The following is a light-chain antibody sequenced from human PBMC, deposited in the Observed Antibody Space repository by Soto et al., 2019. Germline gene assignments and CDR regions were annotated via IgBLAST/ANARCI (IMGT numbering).Light chain of an antibody. V-gene: IGKV3D-20*02. CDR3: QQRSNWPPVT. CDR2: GAS. J-gene: IGKJ4*01. Sequence: EIVLTQSPCTLYLSPGERATLSCRASQSVSSTYLAWYQQKPGQAPRLLIYGASSRATGIPDRFSGSGSGTDFTLTISSLEPEDFGVYYCQQRSNWPPVTFGGGTKVDIK. CDR1: QSVSSTY.